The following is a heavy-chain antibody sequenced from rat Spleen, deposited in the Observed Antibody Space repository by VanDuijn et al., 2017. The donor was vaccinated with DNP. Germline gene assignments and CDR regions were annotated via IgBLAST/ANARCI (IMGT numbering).Heavy chain of an antibody. V-gene: IGHV5-58*01. D-gene: IGHD1-11*01. J-gene: IGHJ3*01. Sequence: EVQLVETGGGLVQPGRSLKLSCVASGFTFRTYWMFWIRQAPGKGLEWIASINPDGGGTNYLASVKGRFTVSRDNAENTVYLQMNSLRSEDTATYYCAKPASYGGYWFAYWGQGTLVTVSS. CDR2: INPDGGGT. CDR3: AKPASYGGYWFAY. CDR1: GFTFRTYW.